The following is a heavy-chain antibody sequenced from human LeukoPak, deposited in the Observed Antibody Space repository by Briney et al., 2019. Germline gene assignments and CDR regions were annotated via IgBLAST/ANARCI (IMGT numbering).Heavy chain of an antibody. J-gene: IGHJ6*03. CDR3: ARDGSPELYYYDSSATGYYMDV. V-gene: IGHV1-18*01. Sequence: GASVKVSCKASGYTFTSYGISWVRQAPGQGLVWMGWISAYNGKTNYAQKLQGRVTMTTDTSTSTAYMELRSLRSDDTAVYYCARDGSPELYYYDSSATGYYMDVWGKGTTVTVSS. CDR2: ISAYNGKT. CDR1: GYTFTSYG. D-gene: IGHD3-22*01.